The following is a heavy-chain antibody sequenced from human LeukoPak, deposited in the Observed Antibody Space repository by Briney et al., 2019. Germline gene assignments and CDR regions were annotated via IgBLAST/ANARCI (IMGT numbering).Heavy chain of an antibody. CDR2: ISSNGGST. CDR3: ARGPTAHYDSSGYVDY. Sequence: GGSLRLSCAASGFTFSSYAMHWVRQAPGKGLEYVSAISSNGGSTYYANSVKGRFTISRDNSKNTLYLQMGSLRAEDMAVYYCARGPTAHYDSSGYVDYWGQGTLVTVSS. CDR1: GFTFSSYA. D-gene: IGHD3-22*01. J-gene: IGHJ4*02. V-gene: IGHV3-64*01.